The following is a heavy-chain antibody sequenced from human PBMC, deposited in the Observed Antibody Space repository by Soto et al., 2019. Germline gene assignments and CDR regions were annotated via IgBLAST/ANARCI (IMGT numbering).Heavy chain of an antibody. CDR2: ISYDGSNK. D-gene: IGHD3-3*01. Sequence: QVQLVESGGGVVQPGRSLRLSCAASGFTFSSYAMHWVRKAPGKGLEWVAVISYDGSNKYYADSVKCRFTISRDNSKNTLYLQMNSLRAEDTAVYYCARDWGGAEWLSHWGQGTLVTVSS. J-gene: IGHJ4*02. V-gene: IGHV3-30-3*01. CDR3: ARDWGGAEWLSH. CDR1: GFTFSSYA.